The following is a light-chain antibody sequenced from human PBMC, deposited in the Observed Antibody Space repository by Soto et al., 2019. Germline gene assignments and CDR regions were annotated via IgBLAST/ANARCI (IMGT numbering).Light chain of an antibody. V-gene: IGKV1-27*01. Sequence: DIQMTQSPSSLSASVGDRVTITCRASQRISNYLAWFQQKPGEPPRLLIYAASTLESGVPSRFSGSGSGTDFTLTISSLQPEDVATYYCQKYYSVPHTFGQWTKVEIK. CDR1: QRISNY. J-gene: IGKJ1*01. CDR2: AAS. CDR3: QKYYSVPHT.